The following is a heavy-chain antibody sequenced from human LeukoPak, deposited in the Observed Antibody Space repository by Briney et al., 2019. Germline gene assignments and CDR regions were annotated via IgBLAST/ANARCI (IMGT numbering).Heavy chain of an antibody. Sequence: ASVKVSSTASGYTLTTDYIHWVRQAPGQGLEWMGIINPSGGSNSNAQNFQGRVTMTRDTSTSTVYMEMSSLRYEDTAVCYCARVGDSSNSWVDPWGQGTLVTVSS. CDR2: INPSGGSN. V-gene: IGHV1-46*01. J-gene: IGHJ5*02. CDR3: ARVGDSSNSWVDP. D-gene: IGHD6-19*01. CDR1: GYTLTTDY.